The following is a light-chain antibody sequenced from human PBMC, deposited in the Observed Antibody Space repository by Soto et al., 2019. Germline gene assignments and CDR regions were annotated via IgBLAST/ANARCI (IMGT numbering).Light chain of an antibody. Sequence: QSALTQPASVSGSPGQSITISCTGTSGDVGGYYYVSWYQQLPGKAPKLMISEVSNRPSGVSNRFSGSKSGNTASLTISGLQVEDEADYYCSLYTAGGTIFGTGTKLTVL. V-gene: IGLV2-14*01. CDR2: EVS. CDR3: SLYTAGGTI. CDR1: SGDVGGYYY. J-gene: IGLJ1*01.